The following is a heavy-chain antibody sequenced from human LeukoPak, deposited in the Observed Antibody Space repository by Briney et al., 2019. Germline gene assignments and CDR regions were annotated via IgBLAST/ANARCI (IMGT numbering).Heavy chain of an antibody. CDR2: SSSGGSAI. D-gene: IGHD6-19*01. J-gene: IGHJ4*02. Sequence: GGSLRLSCAASGFTFSDYYTRWIRQAPGKGLEWVSYSSSGGSAIYYADSVKGRFTISRDNAKNSVYLQMNSLRAEDTAVYYCATTRYSSASYSVYWGQGTLVTVSS. V-gene: IGHV3-11*04. CDR3: ATTRYSSASYSVY. CDR1: GFTFSDYY.